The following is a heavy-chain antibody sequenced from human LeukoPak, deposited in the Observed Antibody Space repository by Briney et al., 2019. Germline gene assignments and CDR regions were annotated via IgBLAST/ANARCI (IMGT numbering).Heavy chain of an antibody. CDR1: GYTFTSYD. J-gene: IGHJ4*02. Sequence: GASVKVSCKASGYTFTSYDINWVRQATGQGLEWMGWINPNSGGTNYAQKFQGRVTMTRDTSISTAYMELSRLRSDDTAVYYCARGIAANFYHYYFDYWGQGTLVTVSS. CDR2: INPNSGGT. V-gene: IGHV1-2*02. CDR3: ARGIAANFYHYYFDY. D-gene: IGHD6-6*01.